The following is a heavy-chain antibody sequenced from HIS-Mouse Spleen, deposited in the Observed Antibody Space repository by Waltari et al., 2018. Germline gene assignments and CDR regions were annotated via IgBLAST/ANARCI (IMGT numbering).Heavy chain of an antibody. J-gene: IGHJ4*02. CDR2: IYYSGST. V-gene: IGHV4-39*07. CDR1: GGSISSSRYY. D-gene: IGHD7-27*01. CDR3: AREGTGDDY. Sequence: QLQLQESGPGLVKPSETLSLPCTVSGGSISSSRYYWGWIRQPPGKGLEWIGSIYYSGSTYYNPSLKSRVTISVDTSKNQFSLKLSSVTAADTAVYYCAREGTGDDYWGQGTLVTVSS.